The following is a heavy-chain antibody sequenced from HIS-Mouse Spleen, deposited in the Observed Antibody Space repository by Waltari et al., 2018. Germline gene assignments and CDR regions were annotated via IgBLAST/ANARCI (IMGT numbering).Heavy chain of an antibody. CDR3: AREIPYSSSWYDWYFDL. V-gene: IGHV4-39*07. D-gene: IGHD6-13*01. Sequence: QLQLQESGPGLVKPSETLSLPCTVPGGSLSRSSYYWGWIRQPPGKGLEWIGCIYYSGSTYYNPSLKSRVTISVDTSKNQFSLKLSSVTAADTAVYYCAREIPYSSSWYDWYFDLWGRGTLVTVSS. CDR2: IYYSGST. J-gene: IGHJ2*01. CDR1: GGSLSRSSYY.